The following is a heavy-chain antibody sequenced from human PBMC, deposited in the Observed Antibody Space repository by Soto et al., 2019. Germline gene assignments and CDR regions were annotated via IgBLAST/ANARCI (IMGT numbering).Heavy chain of an antibody. Sequence: EVQLVESGGGLVQPGGSLRLSCAASGFTVNSNYMSWVRQAPGKGLEWVSVIYSDGSTYYADSVKGRLIISRDNSNNTLYFQMNSLRAEDTAVYYCATLPKYDILTGFYPCWGQGTLVTVSS. V-gene: IGHV3-66*01. CDR1: GFTVNSNY. CDR2: IYSDGST. J-gene: IGHJ4*02. D-gene: IGHD3-9*01. CDR3: ATLPKYDILTGFYPC.